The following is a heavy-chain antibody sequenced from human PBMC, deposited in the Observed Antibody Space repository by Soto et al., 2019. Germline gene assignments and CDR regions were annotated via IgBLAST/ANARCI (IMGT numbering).Heavy chain of an antibody. V-gene: IGHV3-33*01. D-gene: IGHD1-1*01. CDR1: GFSVSIYG. Sequence: QVQLVESGGGVLQPGSSLRLSCAASGFSVSIYGMHWVRQAPGKGLEWVAVIWYDGTNKYYGDSVKGRVTISSDTSKNTLNLHMNSLRAVDTAVYYCARDRHEINSYAYHYGMDVWGQGTTVTVSS. CDR3: ARDRHEINSYAYHYGMDV. J-gene: IGHJ6*02. CDR2: IWYDGTNK.